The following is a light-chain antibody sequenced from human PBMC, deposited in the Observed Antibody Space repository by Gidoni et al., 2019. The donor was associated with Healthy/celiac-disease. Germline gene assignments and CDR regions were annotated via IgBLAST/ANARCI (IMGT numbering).Light chain of an antibody. CDR2: DAS. CDR1: QSISSY. J-gene: IGKJ1*01. V-gene: IGKV3-11*01. CDR3: QQRSNWPPTWT. Sequence: EIVLTQSPATLSLSPGERATLSCRASQSISSYLAWYQQKPGQAPRLLIYDASNRATGIPARFCGSGSGTDFTLTISSLEPEDLAVYYCQQRSNWPPTWTFGQGTKVEIK.